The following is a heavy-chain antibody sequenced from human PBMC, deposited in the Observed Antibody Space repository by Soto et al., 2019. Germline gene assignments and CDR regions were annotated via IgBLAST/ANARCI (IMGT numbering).Heavy chain of an antibody. D-gene: IGHD3-9*01. CDR2: ISAYNGNT. CDR3: AILGGLRYCDWFSI. CDR1: GYTFTSYG. J-gene: IGHJ3*02. Sequence: ASVKVSCKASGYTFTSYGISWVRQAPGQGLEWMGWISAYNGNTNYAQKLQGRVTMTTDTSTSTAYMELWSLRSDDTAVYYCAILGGLRYCDWFSIWGQGTMVTVSS. V-gene: IGHV1-18*01.